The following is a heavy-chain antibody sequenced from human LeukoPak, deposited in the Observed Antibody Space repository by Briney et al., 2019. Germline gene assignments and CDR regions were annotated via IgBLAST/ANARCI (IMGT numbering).Heavy chain of an antibody. J-gene: IGHJ4*02. Sequence: GGSLRLSCAASGFTFDDYAMHWVRQAPGKGLEWVSGISWNSGSIGYADSVKGRFTISRDNAKNPLYLQMNSLRAEDTALYYCAKGYSGYDYRYYFDYWGQGTLVTVSS. V-gene: IGHV3-9*01. CDR3: AKGYSGYDYRYYFDY. CDR1: GFTFDDYA. CDR2: ISWNSGSI. D-gene: IGHD5-12*01.